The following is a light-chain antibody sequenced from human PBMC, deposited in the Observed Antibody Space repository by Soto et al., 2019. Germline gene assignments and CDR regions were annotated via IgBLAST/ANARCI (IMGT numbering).Light chain of an antibody. V-gene: IGKV1-33*01. Sequence: IQMTQSPSSLSASVGDRLTITCQARQDLRNFLNWYQQKTGKAPKLLIYDASNLETRVPTRFSGSGAGTDCTFTISSLQPEDIVTYYCQQYDILPTFGQGAKLEIK. CDR3: QQYDILPT. CDR1: QDLRNF. CDR2: DAS. J-gene: IGKJ2*01.